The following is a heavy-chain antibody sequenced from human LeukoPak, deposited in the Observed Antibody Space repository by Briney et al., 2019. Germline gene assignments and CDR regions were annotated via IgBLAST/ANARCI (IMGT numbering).Heavy chain of an antibody. Sequence: SETLSLTCTVSGGSISSYYWSWIRQPPGKGLEWIGYIYYSGSTNYNPSLKSRVTISVDTSKNQFSLKLSSVTAADTAVYYCASLYYYDNSGYYLGSRHFHHWGQGTLVTVSS. V-gene: IGHV4-59*01. J-gene: IGHJ1*01. D-gene: IGHD3-22*01. CDR3: ASLYYYDNSGYYLGSRHFHH. CDR1: GGSISSYY. CDR2: IYYSGST.